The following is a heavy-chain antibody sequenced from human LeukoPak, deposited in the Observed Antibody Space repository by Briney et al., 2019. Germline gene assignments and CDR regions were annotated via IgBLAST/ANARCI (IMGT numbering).Heavy chain of an antibody. CDR3: ARVGSTTAPVNYYYMDV. D-gene: IGHD4-11*01. CDR1: GGSISSYY. J-gene: IGHJ6*03. CDR2: LYYSGST. V-gene: IGHV4-59*01. Sequence: SETLSLTCTVSGGSISSYYWSWIRQPPGKGLEWIGYLYYSGSTNYNPSLKSRVTISVDTSKNQFSLKLSSVTAADTAVYYCARVGSTTAPVNYYYMDVWGKGTTVTVSS.